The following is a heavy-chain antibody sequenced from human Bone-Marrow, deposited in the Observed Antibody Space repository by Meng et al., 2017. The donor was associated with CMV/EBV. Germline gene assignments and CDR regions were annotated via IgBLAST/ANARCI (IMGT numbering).Heavy chain of an antibody. CDR1: GGSISSSSYY. Sequence: SETLSLTCTVSGGSISSSSYYWGWIRQPPGKGLEWIGSIYYSGSTYYNPSLKSRVTISVDTSKNQFSLKLSSVTAADTAVYYCARGLTSSKAARPNNWFDPWGQGTLVTVSS. J-gene: IGHJ5*02. V-gene: IGHV4-39*01. CDR2: IYYSGST. D-gene: IGHD6-6*01. CDR3: ARGLTSSKAARPNNWFDP.